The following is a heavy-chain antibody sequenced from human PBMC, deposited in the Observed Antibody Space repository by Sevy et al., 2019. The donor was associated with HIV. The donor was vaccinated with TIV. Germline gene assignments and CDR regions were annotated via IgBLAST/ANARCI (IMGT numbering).Heavy chain of an antibody. CDR2: ISGSGGST. V-gene: IGHV3-23*01. J-gene: IGHJ5*02. CDR1: GFTFSSDA. Sequence: GGSLRLSCAASGFTFSSDAMSWVHQAPGKGLEWVSAISGSGGSTYYADSGKGRFTISRDNSKNTLYLQMNSLRAEDTAVYYCAKDLGIVVVVAVTWTENWFDPWGQGTLVTVSS. D-gene: IGHD2-15*01. CDR3: AKDLGIVVVVAVTWTENWFDP.